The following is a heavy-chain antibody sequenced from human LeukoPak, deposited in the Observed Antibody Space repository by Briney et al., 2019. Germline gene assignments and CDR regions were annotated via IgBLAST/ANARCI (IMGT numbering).Heavy chain of an antibody. Sequence: GGSLRLSCAASGFTFDDYGMSWVRQAPGKGLEWVSGINWNGGSTGYADSVKGRLTISRDNAKNSLYLQMNSLRAEDTALYHCARISTHYDILAGYYRYNWFDPWGQGTLVTVSS. D-gene: IGHD3-9*01. V-gene: IGHV3-20*01. CDR2: INWNGGST. J-gene: IGHJ5*02. CDR1: GFTFDDYG. CDR3: ARISTHYDILAGYYRYNWFDP.